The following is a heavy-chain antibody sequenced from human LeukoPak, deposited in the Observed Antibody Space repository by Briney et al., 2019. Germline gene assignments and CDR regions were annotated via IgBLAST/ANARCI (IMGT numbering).Heavy chain of an antibody. J-gene: IGHJ4*02. Sequence: SGGSLRLSCAASGFTFSSYAMSWVRQAPGKGLEWVSGISGSGGSTYYADSVKGRFTISRDNSKNTLYLQMNSLRAEDTAVYYCAKMAATSRSLFDYWGQETLVTVSS. D-gene: IGHD6-25*01. CDR3: AKMAATSRSLFDY. CDR1: GFTFSSYA. V-gene: IGHV3-23*01. CDR2: ISGSGGST.